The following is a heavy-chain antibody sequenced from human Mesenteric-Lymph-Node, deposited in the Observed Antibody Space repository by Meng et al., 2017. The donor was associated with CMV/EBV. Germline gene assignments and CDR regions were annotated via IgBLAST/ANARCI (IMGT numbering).Heavy chain of an antibody. D-gene: IGHD3-10*01. CDR1: GFTFDDYA. Sequence: GGSLRLSCAASGFTFDDYAMHRVRQAPGKGLEWVSGISWNSGSIGYADSVKGRFTISRDNAKNSLYLQMNSLRAEDMALYYCAKDIRGYYGSGSYFDYWGQGTLVTVSS. CDR3: AKDIRGYYGSGSYFDY. CDR2: ISWNSGSI. J-gene: IGHJ4*02. V-gene: IGHV3-9*03.